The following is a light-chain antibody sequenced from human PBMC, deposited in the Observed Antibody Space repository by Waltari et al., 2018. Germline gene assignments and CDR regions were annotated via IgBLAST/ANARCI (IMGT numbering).Light chain of an antibody. CDR1: NIGSKS. CDR2: YDS. Sequence: SYVVTQSPSVSVAPGETARITCGGDNIGSKSVHWYQQRQGKAPLLVLSYDSDRPSGIPERFSGSNSGNTATLTISWVEAEDEADYDCLVWHSTTDHHGVFGGGTKLTVL. V-gene: IGLV3-21*04. CDR3: LVWHSTTDHHGV. J-gene: IGLJ2*01.